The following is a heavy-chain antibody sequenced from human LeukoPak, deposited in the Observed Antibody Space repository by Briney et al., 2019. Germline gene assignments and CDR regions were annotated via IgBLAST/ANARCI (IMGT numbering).Heavy chain of an antibody. D-gene: IGHD6-13*01. J-gene: IGHJ4*02. V-gene: IGHV3-30*03. CDR2: ISYDGSTK. CDR3: ARKYSTTWLLDY. Sequence: GRSLRLSCAASGFTFSSYGMHWVRQAPGKGLEWVAVISYDGSTKYYADSVKGRFTISRDNSKNTLFLQMNSLRVEDTAVYYCARKYSTTWLLDYWGQGTLVTVSS. CDR1: GFTFSSYG.